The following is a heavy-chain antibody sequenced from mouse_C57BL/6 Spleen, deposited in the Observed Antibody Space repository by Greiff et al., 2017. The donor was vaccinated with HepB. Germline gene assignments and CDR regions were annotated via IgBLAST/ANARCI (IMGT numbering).Heavy chain of an antibody. CDR2: INPNNGGT. V-gene: IGHV1-26*01. Sequence: VQLQQSGPELVKPGASVKISCKASGSTFTDYYMNWVKQSHGKSLEWIGDINPNNGGTSYNQKFKGKATLTVDNSSSTAYMELRSLTSEDSAVYDCARWYGSSGFDYWGQGTTLTVSS. J-gene: IGHJ2*01. D-gene: IGHD1-1*01. CDR3: ARWYGSSGFDY. CDR1: GSTFTDYY.